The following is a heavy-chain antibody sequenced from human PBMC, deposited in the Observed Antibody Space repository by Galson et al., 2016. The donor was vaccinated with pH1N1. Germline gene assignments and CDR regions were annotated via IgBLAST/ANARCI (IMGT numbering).Heavy chain of an antibody. CDR2: INDGGGDT. V-gene: IGHV3-23*01. CDR3: ARLSDVTTYYALDV. J-gene: IGHJ6*02. D-gene: IGHD1-14*01. CDR1: GFSFSSYA. Sequence: SLRLSCAASGFSFSSYAMTWVRQAPGKGLEWVASINDGGGDTYYADSVQGRFTISRDNSKNTVSLQMNSLRAEDTAVFYCARLSDVTTYYALDVWGQGTTVSVSS.